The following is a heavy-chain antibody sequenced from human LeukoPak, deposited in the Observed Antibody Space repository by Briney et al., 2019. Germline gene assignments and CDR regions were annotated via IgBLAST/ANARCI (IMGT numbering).Heavy chain of an antibody. D-gene: IGHD3-10*02. CDR1: GFTFSSYA. CDR2: ISGSGGST. Sequence: GGSLRLSCAASGFTFSSYAMSWVRQAPGKGLEWVSAISGSGGSTYYADSVKGRFTISRDNTKNSLYLQMNSLRAEDTAVYYCAELGITMIGGVWGKGTTVTISS. V-gene: IGHV3-23*01. J-gene: IGHJ6*04. CDR3: AELGITMIGGV.